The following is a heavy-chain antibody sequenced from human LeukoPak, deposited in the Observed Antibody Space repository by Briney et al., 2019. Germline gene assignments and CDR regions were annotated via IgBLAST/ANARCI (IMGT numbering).Heavy chain of an antibody. V-gene: IGHV3-66*01. CDR3: AKDLSGALYLMEWSLDP. CDR2: IYSGGST. CDR1: GFSVSNNY. Sequence: GGSLRLSCAASGFSVSNNYMTWVRQAPGKGLECVSVIYSGGSTYYADSVKGRFNISRDNSKNTLYLQMNSLRAEDTAVYYCAKDLSGALYLMEWSLDPWGQGTLVTVSS. D-gene: IGHD3-3*01. J-gene: IGHJ5*02.